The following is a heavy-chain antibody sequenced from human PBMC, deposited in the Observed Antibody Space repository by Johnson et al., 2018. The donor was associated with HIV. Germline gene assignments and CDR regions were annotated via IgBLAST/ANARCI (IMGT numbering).Heavy chain of an antibody. V-gene: IGHV3-23*04. CDR1: GFTFTNYG. J-gene: IGHJ3*02. Sequence: VQLVESGGGLVQPGGSRRLSCAASGFTFTNYGMSWVRQAPGKGLEWVSGISGTGGSTYYADSVKGRFTISRDNYKNSLYLQMNRLRAEDTAIYYCAIDLGVAGGAFDIWGRGTMVTVSA. CDR3: AIDLGVAGGAFDI. D-gene: IGHD6-19*01. CDR2: ISGTGGST.